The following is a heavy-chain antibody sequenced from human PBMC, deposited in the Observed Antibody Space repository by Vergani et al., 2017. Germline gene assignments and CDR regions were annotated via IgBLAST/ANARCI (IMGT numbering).Heavy chain of an antibody. CDR1: GGSISSGGYY. J-gene: IGHJ3*02. CDR2: IYYSGST. CDR3: ARDTVMERAPGAFDI. Sequence: QVQLQESGPGLVKPSQTLSLTCPVSGGSISSGGYYWSWLRQHPGKGLEWIGYIYYSGSTYYNPSLKSRVTISVDTSKNQFSLKLSSVTAADTAVYYCARDTVMERAPGAFDIWGQGTMVTVSS. D-gene: IGHD4-17*01. V-gene: IGHV4-31*03.